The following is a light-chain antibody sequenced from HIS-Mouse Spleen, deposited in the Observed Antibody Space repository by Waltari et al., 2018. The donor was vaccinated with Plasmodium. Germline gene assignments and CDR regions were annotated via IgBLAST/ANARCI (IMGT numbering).Light chain of an antibody. CDR2: KDS. J-gene: IGLJ1*01. CDR1: ALPKPY. Sequence: SCELTQPPSVSVSPGQTARITCSGDALPKPYAYWYQQKPGQAPVLVIYKDSERPSGIPERFSGSSSGTTVTLTISGVQAEDEADYYCQSADSSGTYVFGTGTKVTVL. CDR3: QSADSSGTYV. V-gene: IGLV3-25*03.